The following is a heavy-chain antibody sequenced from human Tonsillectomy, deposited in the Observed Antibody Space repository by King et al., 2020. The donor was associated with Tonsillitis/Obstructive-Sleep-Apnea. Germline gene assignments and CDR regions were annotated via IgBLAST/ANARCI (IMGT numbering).Heavy chain of an antibody. V-gene: IGHV3-9*01. Sequence: VQLVESGGDLVQPGRSLRLSCAASGFTFDDYAMHWVRQAPGKGLEWVSGISWNSGNIAFADSVKGRFTISRDNAKNSLFLEMNSLRAEDTAFYYCVKDKRHDFWSGEAMDVWGKGTTVTVSS. CDR2: ISWNSGNI. CDR3: VKDKRHDFWSGEAMDV. D-gene: IGHD3-3*01. CDR1: GFTFDDYA. J-gene: IGHJ6*03.